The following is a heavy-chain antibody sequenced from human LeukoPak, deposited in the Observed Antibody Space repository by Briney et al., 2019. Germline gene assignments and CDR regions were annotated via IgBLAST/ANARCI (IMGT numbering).Heavy chain of an antibody. Sequence: SETLSLTCAVYGGSFSGYYWSWIRQPLGKGLEWIGEINHSGSTNYNPSLKSRVTISVDTSKNQFSLKLSSVTAADTAVYYCATRGWRWLQHFDYWGQGTLVTVSS. D-gene: IGHD5-24*01. V-gene: IGHV4-34*01. CDR2: INHSGST. CDR3: ATRGWRWLQHFDY. J-gene: IGHJ4*02. CDR1: GGSFSGYY.